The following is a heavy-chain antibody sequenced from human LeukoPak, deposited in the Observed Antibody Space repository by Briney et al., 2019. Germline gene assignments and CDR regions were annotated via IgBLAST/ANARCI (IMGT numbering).Heavy chain of an antibody. CDR2: VYYSGRT. V-gene: IGHV4-39*06. CDR1: GGSIINRDYY. J-gene: IGHJ4*02. Sequence: PSETLSLTCTVSGGSIINRDYYWGWIRQPPGKGLEWIGSVYYSGRTDYNPSLKSRLTISVDRSKNQFPLKLSSVTAADTAVYYCATLMKWELRDYWGQGTLVTVSS. D-gene: IGHD1-26*01. CDR3: ATLMKWELRDY.